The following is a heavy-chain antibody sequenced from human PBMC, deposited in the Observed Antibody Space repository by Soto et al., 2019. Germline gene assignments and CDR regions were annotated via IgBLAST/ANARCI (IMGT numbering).Heavy chain of an antibody. CDR1: GFTFRTSW. Sequence: EVQLVESGGGLVQPGGPLRLSCLASGFTFRTSWLNWFRQPPGRGRVWVSRINSDATTKNYAEYAKGRFTIARDNAENTLYLQMDSLTAEDTAVYYCARGPTGWYGYDYWGQGTLLTVSS. D-gene: IGHD6-19*01. CDR2: INSDATTK. J-gene: IGHJ4*02. V-gene: IGHV3-74*01. CDR3: ARGPTGWYGYDY.